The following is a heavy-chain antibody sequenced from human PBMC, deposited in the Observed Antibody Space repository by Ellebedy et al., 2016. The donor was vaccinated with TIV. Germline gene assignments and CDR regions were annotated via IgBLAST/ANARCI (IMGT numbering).Heavy chain of an antibody. CDR2: ISSSSSYM. CDR3: AREMGYCSGGSCYARLYYYNGMDV. CDR1: GFTFRSYS. Sequence: PGGSLRLSCAASGFTFRSYSMNWVRQAPGRGLEWVSSISSSSSYMYYADSVKGRLTVSRDNAKNSLYLQMNSLSVEDTAVYYCAREMGYCSGGSCYARLYYYNGMDVWGQGTTVTVSS. D-gene: IGHD2-15*01. J-gene: IGHJ6*02. V-gene: IGHV3-21*01.